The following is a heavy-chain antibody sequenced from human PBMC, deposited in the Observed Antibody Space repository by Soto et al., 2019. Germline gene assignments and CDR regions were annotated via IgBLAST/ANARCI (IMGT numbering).Heavy chain of an antibody. CDR1: GFSLSTSGVG. J-gene: IGHJ3*02. D-gene: IGHD6-19*01. V-gene: IGHV2-5*02. CDR2: IYWDDDK. Sequence: QITLKESGPTLVKPTQTLTLTCTFSGFSLSTSGVGVGWIRQPPGKALEWLALIYWDDDKRYSPSLKSRLTITKDTSKNQVVLTMTNMDPVDTATYYCAHRPRIAVAGGAFDIWGQGTMVTVSS. CDR3: AHRPRIAVAGGAFDI.